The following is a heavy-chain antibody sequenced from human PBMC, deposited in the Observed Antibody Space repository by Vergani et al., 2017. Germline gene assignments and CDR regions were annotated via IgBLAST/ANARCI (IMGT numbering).Heavy chain of an antibody. CDR3: ARDRPPINYDILTGYYTNHPFDAFDM. CDR2: ISSSGSTI. D-gene: IGHD3-9*01. CDR1: GFTFSSYE. J-gene: IGHJ3*02. Sequence: EVQLVESGGGLVQPGGSLRLSCAASGFTFSSYEMNWVRQAPGKGLEWVSYISSSGSTIYYADSVKGRITISRDNAKNSLYLQMNSLRAEDTAVYYCARDRPPINYDILTGYYTNHPFDAFDMWGQGTMVTASS. V-gene: IGHV3-48*03.